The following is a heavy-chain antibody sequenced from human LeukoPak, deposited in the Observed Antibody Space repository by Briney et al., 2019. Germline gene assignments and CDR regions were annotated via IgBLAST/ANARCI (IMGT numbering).Heavy chain of an antibody. Sequence: GGSLRLSCAVSGMTFERHGMHWVRQPPGKGLEWLAFIKYDGSRTDYEDSVKGRFTVSRDNSKNTLYLEMSSLRAEDTAVYYCVKDTIFTVDSFDYWGQGTLVTVSS. V-gene: IGHV3-30*02. CDR3: VKDTIFTVDSFDY. J-gene: IGHJ4*02. CDR1: GMTFERHG. CDR2: IKYDGSRT. D-gene: IGHD3-3*01.